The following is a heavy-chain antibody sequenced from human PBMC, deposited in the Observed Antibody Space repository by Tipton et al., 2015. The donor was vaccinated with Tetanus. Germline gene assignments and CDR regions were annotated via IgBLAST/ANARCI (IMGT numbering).Heavy chain of an antibody. CDR3: ASGSTLDY. CDR2: VWYDGNMK. CDR1: GFTFSNFG. V-gene: IGHV3-33*01. Sequence: SLRLSCAASGFTFSNFGMHWVRQAPGKGLEWVAVVWYDGNMKYSADSVKGRFTISRDNSKNSLYLQMDSLRVEDTAVYYCASGSTLDYWGQGILVTVSS. J-gene: IGHJ4*02.